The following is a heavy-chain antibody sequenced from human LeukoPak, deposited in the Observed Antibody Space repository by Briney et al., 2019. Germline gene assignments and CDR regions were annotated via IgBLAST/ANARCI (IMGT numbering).Heavy chain of an antibody. Sequence: ASVKVSCKASGYRFISNYIQWVRQAPGLGPEWMGWMHPGNGNTRYAEKFQGRVTMTRDTSIDTAYMDLSSLRSDDTAVYYCAREGSYCVGGDCYSFDFWGQGTLITVSS. CDR1: GYRFISNY. V-gene: IGHV1-2*02. CDR2: MHPGNGNT. D-gene: IGHD2-21*02. CDR3: AREGSYCVGGDCYSFDF. J-gene: IGHJ4*02.